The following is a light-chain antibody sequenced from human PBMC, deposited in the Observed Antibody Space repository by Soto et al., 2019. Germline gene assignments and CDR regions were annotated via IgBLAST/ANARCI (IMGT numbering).Light chain of an antibody. V-gene: IGLV2-11*01. CDR1: SSDVGDYNY. CDR2: AVN. J-gene: IGLJ3*02. CDR3: CSYAGSYTWV. Sequence: QSALTQPRSVSGSPGQSVTISCTGTSSDVGDYNYVSWYQQHPGKAPKLLIYAVNMRPSGAPDRFSGSKSGNTASLTISGLQAEDEADYSCCSYAGSYTWVFGGGTQLTVL.